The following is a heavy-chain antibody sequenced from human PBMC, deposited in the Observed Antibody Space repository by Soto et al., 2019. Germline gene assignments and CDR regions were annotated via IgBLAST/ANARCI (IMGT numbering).Heavy chain of an antibody. CDR1: GGSISSSNW. CDR3: ARYSSNWFQTEGMDV. V-gene: IGHV4-4*07. D-gene: IGHD6-13*01. Sequence: PSETLSLTCAVSGGSISSSNWWSWIRQPAGKGLEWIGRIDTSGNTNYNPSLKSRVTMSVDTSKKQFSLKLTSVTAADTAVYYCARYSSNWFQTEGMDVWGQGTTVTVSS. J-gene: IGHJ6*02. CDR2: IDTSGNT.